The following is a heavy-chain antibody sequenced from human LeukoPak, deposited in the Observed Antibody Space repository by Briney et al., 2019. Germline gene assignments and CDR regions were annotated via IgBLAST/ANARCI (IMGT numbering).Heavy chain of an antibody. CDR3: ARDQVDRIWYFDY. J-gene: IGHJ4*02. Sequence: GGSLRLSCAASGFTFGSYSMNWVRQAPGKGLEWVSSISSNSIYVFYADSMKGRFIISRDNAKNSLSLQMNSLRAEDTAVYYCARDQVDRIWYFDYWGQGTLVTVSS. CDR1: GFTFGSYS. V-gene: IGHV3-21*01. D-gene: IGHD1-14*01. CDR2: ISSNSIYV.